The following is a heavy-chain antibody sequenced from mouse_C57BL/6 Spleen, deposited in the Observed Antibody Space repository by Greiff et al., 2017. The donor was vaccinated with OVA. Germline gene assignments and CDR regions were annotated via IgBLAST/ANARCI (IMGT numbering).Heavy chain of an antibody. J-gene: IGHJ4*01. CDR3: AREEPVADYAMDY. Sequence: QVQLQQSGAELVRPGASVKLSCKASVYTFTDYYINWVKQRPGQGLEWIARIYPGSGNTYYNEKFKGKATLTAEKSSSTAYMQLSSLTSEDSAVYFCAREEPVADYAMDYWGQGTSVTVSS. CDR2: IYPGSGNT. V-gene: IGHV1-76*01. D-gene: IGHD1-1*01. CDR1: VYTFTDYY.